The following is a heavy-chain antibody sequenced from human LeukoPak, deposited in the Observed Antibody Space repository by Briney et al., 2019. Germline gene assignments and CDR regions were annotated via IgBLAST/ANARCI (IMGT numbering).Heavy chain of an antibody. V-gene: IGHV4-59*01. CDR1: GGSISSYY. CDR2: IYYSGST. CDR3: ARADTAMVNWFDP. J-gene: IGHJ5*02. D-gene: IGHD5-18*01. Sequence: SETLSLTYTVSGGSISSYYWSWIRQPPGKGLEWIGYIYYSGSTNYNPSLKSRVTISVDTSKNQFSLKLSSVTAADTAVYYCARADTAMVNWFDPWGQGTLVTVSS.